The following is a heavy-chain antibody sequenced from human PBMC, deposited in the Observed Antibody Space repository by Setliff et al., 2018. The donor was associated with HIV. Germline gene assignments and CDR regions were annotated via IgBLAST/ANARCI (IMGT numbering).Heavy chain of an antibody. J-gene: IGHJ4*02. CDR1: GFTFTDAW. D-gene: IGHD1-26*01. CDR2: IKRKADGATT. Sequence: GGSLRLSCAASGFTFTDAWMIWVRQAPGKGLEWVGLIKRKADGATTDYAAPVHGRFTISIDDSRNTLYLQMNGLRAEDTAVYYCARGSGEWELPFDYWGQGTLVTVSS. CDR3: ARGSGEWELPFDY. V-gene: IGHV3-15*01.